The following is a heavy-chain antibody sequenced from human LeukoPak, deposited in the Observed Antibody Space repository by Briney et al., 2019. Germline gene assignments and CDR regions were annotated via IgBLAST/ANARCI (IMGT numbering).Heavy chain of an antibody. CDR2: IYPGDSDT. CDR3: ARPLEAYDSSGYYLPGY. J-gene: IGHJ4*02. Sequence: GESLKISCKGSGYSFTNYWIGWVRQLPGKGLEWMGIIYPGDSDTRYSPSFQGQVTISADKSISTAYLQWSSLKASDTAMYYCARPLEAYDSSGYYLPGYWGQGTLVTVSS. V-gene: IGHV5-51*01. CDR1: GYSFTNYW. D-gene: IGHD3-22*01.